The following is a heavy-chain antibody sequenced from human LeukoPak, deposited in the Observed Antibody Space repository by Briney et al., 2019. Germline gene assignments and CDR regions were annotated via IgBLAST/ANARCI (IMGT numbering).Heavy chain of an antibody. CDR2: IWYDGSNK. Sequence: GGSLRLSCAASGFTFSSYGMHWVRPAPGKGLEWVAVIWYDGSNKYYADSVKGRFTISRDNSKNTLYLQMNSLRAEDTAVYYCAKDYDAFDIWGQGTMVTVSS. CDR3: AKDYDAFDI. V-gene: IGHV3-33*06. CDR1: GFTFSSYG. J-gene: IGHJ3*02.